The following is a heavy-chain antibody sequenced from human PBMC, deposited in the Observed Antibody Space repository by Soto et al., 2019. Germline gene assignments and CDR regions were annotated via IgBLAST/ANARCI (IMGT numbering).Heavy chain of an antibody. V-gene: IGHV1-18*01. J-gene: IGHJ3*02. CDR3: VSDSHSGYDDAFDI. CDR2: ISAYNGNT. Sequence: ASVKVSCKASGYTFTSYGISWVRQAPGQGLEWMGWISAYNGNTNYAQKLQGRVTMTTDTSTSTAYMELRSLRSDDTAVYYCVSDSHSGYDDAFDIWGQGTMVTVSS. CDR1: GYTFTSYG. D-gene: IGHD5-12*01.